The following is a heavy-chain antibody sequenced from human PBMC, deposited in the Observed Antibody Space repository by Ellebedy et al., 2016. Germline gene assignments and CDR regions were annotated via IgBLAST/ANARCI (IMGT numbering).Heavy chain of an antibody. D-gene: IGHD2-15*01. J-gene: IGHJ6*02. Sequence: GSLRLXXAVYGGSFSGYYWSWIRQPPGKGLEWIGEINHSGSTNYNPSLKSRVTISVDTSKNQFSLKLSSVTAADTAVYYCARGDCSGGSCLEARYYYYGMDVWGQGTTVTVSS. CDR3: ARGDCSGGSCLEARYYYYGMDV. CDR2: INHSGST. CDR1: GGSFSGYY. V-gene: IGHV4-34*01.